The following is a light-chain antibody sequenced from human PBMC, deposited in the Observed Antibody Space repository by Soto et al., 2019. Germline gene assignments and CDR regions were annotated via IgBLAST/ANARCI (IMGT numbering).Light chain of an antibody. Sequence: EIVLTQSPGSLSLSPGERATVSCRASQSVSILLAWYQQKPGQAPRLLIYGVSSRATGIPDRFSGSGSGTDFTLTISSLEPEDFAVYYCQQRSKWPLTFGQGTKVDIK. V-gene: IGKV3-11*01. CDR1: QSVSIL. J-gene: IGKJ1*01. CDR3: QQRSKWPLT. CDR2: GVS.